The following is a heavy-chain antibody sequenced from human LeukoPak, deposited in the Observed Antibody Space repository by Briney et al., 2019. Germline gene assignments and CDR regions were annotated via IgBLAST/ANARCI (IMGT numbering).Heavy chain of an antibody. CDR2: IKQDGSEK. CDR3: ARGCCSGPSCYSDTFDL. D-gene: IGHD2-2*01. CDR1: GFTFTSHW. Sequence: GGSLRLSCAASGFTFTSHWMAWVRQAPGKGLESVANIKQDGSEKYYVDSVKGRFTISRDNAKNSMFLQMSSLRADDTAVYYCARGCCSGPSCYSDTFDLWGQGTMVTVSS. J-gene: IGHJ3*01. V-gene: IGHV3-7*03.